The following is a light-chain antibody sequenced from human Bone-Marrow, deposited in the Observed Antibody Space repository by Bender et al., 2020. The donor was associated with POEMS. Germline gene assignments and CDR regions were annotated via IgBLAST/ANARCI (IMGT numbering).Light chain of an antibody. CDR2: EVS. V-gene: IGLV2-8*01. Sequence: QSALTQPPSASGSPGQSVTIPCTGTSSDVCCYKSVSWYQQHPGKAPKLLIYEVSDRPSGVPGRFSGSKSGSTASLTVSGLRTEDEGYYYCSSYTGNNNLVFGGGTKLTV. J-gene: IGLJ2*01. CDR3: SSYTGNNNLV. CDR1: SSDVCCYKS.